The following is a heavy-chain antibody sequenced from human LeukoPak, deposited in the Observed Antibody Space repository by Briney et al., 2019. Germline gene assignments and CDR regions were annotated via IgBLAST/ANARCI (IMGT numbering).Heavy chain of an antibody. CDR3: AKVGSSWDFDY. CDR1: GFIFSHFA. J-gene: IGHJ4*02. CDR2: ISYDGTKK. Sequence: GGSLRLSCATSGFIFSHFAMRWVRQAPGKGLEWVAFISYDGTKKYYADSVKGRFTISRDNSKNTLYLQMNSLRGEDTAVYYCAKVGSSWDFDYWGQGTLVAVSS. V-gene: IGHV3-30*18. D-gene: IGHD6-13*01.